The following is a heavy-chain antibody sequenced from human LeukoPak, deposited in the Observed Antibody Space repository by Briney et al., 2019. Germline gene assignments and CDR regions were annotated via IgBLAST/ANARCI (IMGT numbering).Heavy chain of an antibody. CDR1: GYTFTNYG. CDR3: ARDWEGYCVSTSCPAFDS. CDR2: IIPVLGIP. V-gene: IGHV1-69*04. Sequence: SVKVSCKASGYTFTNYGISWLRQAPGQGLEWMGRIIPVLGIPTYAQNFQGRLTITAVKSTSTAYMELSSLRSEDTAIYYCARDWEGYCVSTSCPAFDSWGQGTLVTVSS. J-gene: IGHJ4*02. D-gene: IGHD2-2*01.